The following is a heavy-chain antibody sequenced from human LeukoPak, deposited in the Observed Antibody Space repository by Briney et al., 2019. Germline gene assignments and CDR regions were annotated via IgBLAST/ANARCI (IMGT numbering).Heavy chain of an antibody. CDR3: ARGNSSGLGV. J-gene: IGHJ6*04. V-gene: IGHV4-34*01. CDR1: GFSISSGYY. Sequence: SETLSLTCTVSGFSISSGYYWSWIRQPPGKGLEWIGEINHSGSTNYNPSLKSRVTISVDTSKNQFSLKLSSVTAADTAVYYCARGNSSGLGVWGKGTTVTVSS. CDR2: INHSGST. D-gene: IGHD6-19*01.